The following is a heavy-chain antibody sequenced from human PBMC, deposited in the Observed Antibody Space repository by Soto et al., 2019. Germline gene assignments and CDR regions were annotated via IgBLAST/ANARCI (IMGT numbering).Heavy chain of an antibody. CDR2: IGSKTNNYAT. J-gene: IGHJ4*02. Sequence: PGGSLRLSCAASGFTFSGSAMHWVRQASGKELEWVGRIGSKTNNYATSYAASVKGRFTISRDDSKSTAYLQMNSLKTEDTAVYYCTRVVVVAAAQSLWRFNWNDEPYFDYWGQGTPVTVSS. CDR1: GFTFSGSA. V-gene: IGHV3-73*01. D-gene: IGHD2-15*01. CDR3: TRVVVVAAAQSLWRFNWNDEPYFDY.